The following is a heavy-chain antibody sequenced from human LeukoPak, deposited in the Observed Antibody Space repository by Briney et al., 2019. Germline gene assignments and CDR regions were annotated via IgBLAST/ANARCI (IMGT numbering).Heavy chain of an antibody. CDR2: ISYDGSNK. J-gene: IGHJ4*02. CDR1: GFTFSSYG. CDR3: ANHFACGSTSCPPFDS. Sequence: GRSLRLSCAASGFTFSSYGMHWVRQAPGKGLEWVAVISYDGSNKYYADSVKGRYTISRDKSKNTLYLQMNSLRAEDTAVYYCANHFACGSTSCPPFDSWGQGTLVTVSS. D-gene: IGHD2-2*01. V-gene: IGHV3-30*18.